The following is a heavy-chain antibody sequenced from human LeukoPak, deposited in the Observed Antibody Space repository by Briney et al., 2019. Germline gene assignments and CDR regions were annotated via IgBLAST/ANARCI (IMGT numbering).Heavy chain of an antibody. D-gene: IGHD5-24*01. CDR3: AREWGMATIDY. J-gene: IGHJ4*02. Sequence: GGSLRLSCAASGFTFSSYSMNWVRQTPGKGLEWVSSISSSSSYIYYADSVKGRFTISRDSAKNSLYLQMNSLRAEDTAVYYCAREWGMATIDYWGQGTLVTVSS. CDR1: GFTFSSYS. CDR2: ISSSSSYI. V-gene: IGHV3-21*01.